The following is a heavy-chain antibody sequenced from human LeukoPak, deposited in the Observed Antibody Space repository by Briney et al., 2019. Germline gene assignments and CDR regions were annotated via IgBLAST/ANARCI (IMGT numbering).Heavy chain of an antibody. D-gene: IGHD1-26*01. CDR1: GGSFSGYY. CDR3: TGGWEQVNPNWFD. V-gene: IGHV4-34*01. CDR2: IDRSGSA. Sequence: PETLSLTCAVSGGSFSGYYWSWICHGPRQGQGWVGEIDRSGSANYNPSPKSRVSLSLAKATTKIPFTLTSVTGAATALYWCTGGWEQVNPNWFD. J-gene: IGHJ5*02.